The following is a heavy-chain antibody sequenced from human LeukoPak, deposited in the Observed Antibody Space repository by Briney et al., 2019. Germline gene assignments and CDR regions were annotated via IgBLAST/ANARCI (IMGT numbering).Heavy chain of an antibody. CDR3: ARLVVAATEYYFDY. J-gene: IGHJ4*02. CDR1: GYSFTSYW. D-gene: IGHD2-15*01. Sequence: KPGESLKISCRGSGYSFTSYWIGWVRQMPGKGLERMGIIYPGDSDTRYSPSFQGQVTISADKSISTAYLQWSSLKASDTAMYYCARLVVAATEYYFDYWGQGTLVTVSS. CDR2: IYPGDSDT. V-gene: IGHV5-51*03.